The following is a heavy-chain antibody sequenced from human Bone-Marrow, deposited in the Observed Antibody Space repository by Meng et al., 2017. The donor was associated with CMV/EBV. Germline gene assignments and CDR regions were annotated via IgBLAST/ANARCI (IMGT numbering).Heavy chain of an antibody. CDR1: GFTFSSYS. V-gene: IGHV3-21*01. Sequence: GESLKISCAASGFTFSSYSMNWVRQAPGKGLEWVSSISSSSYIYYADSVKGRFTISRDNAKNSLYLQMNSLRAEDTAVYYCAREGWFGEFGFDYWGQGTLVTVSS. D-gene: IGHD3-10*01. CDR3: AREGWFGEFGFDY. CDR2: ISSSSYI. J-gene: IGHJ4*02.